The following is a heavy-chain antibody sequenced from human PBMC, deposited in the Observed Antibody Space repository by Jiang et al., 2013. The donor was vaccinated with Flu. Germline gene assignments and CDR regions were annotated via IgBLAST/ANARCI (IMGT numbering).Heavy chain of an antibody. CDR1: GYTLTELS. V-gene: IGHV1-24*01. CDR3: ATPIPVAALDAFDI. D-gene: IGHD6-19*01. CDR2: FDPEDGET. J-gene: IGHJ3*02. Sequence: GAEVKKPGASVKVSCKVSGYTLTELSMHWVRQAPGKGLEWMGGFDPEDGETIYAQKFQGRVTMTEDTSTDTAYMELSSLRSEDTAVYYCATPIPVAALDAFDIWGQGTMVTVSS.